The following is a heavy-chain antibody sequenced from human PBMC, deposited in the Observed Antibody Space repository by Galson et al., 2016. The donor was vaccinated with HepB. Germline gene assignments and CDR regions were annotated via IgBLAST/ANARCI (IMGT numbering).Heavy chain of an antibody. V-gene: IGHV3-23*01. D-gene: IGHD2-21*01. J-gene: IGHJ4*02. CDR1: GFPFSTYG. CDR3: ARGGGYYYFDY. Sequence: SLRLSCAASGFPFSTYGMSWVRQAPGKGLEWVSGISGSGGSIYSADSVKGRFTISRDNAKNTLYLQMNSLRAGDTAVYYCARGGGYYYFDYWGQGNLVTVSS. CDR2: ISGSGGSI.